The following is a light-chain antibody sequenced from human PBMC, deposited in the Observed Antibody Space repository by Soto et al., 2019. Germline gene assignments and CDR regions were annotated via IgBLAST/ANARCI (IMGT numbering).Light chain of an antibody. CDR3: QQRSNWPLT. CDR2: DAF. J-gene: IGKJ4*01. Sequence: EIVLTQSPATLSLTPGERATLSCRASQSVGSNLVWYQQKPGQAPRLLIYDAFNRATGIPARFSGSGSGTDFTLTISRLEPEDFAVYYCQQRSNWPLTFGGGTKVEIK. V-gene: IGKV3-11*01. CDR1: QSVGSN.